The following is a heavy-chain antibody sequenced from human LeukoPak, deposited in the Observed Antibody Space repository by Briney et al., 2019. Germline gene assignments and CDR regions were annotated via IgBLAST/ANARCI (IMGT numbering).Heavy chain of an antibody. J-gene: IGHJ4*02. D-gene: IGHD4-17*01. CDR3: AKDADTVPYYFDY. CDR2: ITAGGGST. CDR1: GFTFSSYA. V-gene: IGHV3-23*01. Sequence: GGSLRLSCAASGFTFSSYAMSWVRQAPGMGLEWVSGITAGGGSTYYADSVKGRFTISRDDSKSTLYLQMNSLRAEDTAVYYCAKDADTVPYYFDYWGQGTLVTVSS.